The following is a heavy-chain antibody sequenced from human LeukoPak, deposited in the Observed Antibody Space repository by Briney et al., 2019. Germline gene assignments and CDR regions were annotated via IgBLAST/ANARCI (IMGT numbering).Heavy chain of an antibody. V-gene: IGHV1-18*01. J-gene: IGHJ4*02. D-gene: IGHD5-12*01. Sequence: SVKVSCKASGYTFTSYGISWVRQAPGQGLEWMGWISAYNGNTNYAQKLQGRVTMTTDTSTSTAYMELRSLRSDDTAVYSCARADRSGYYFDYWGQGTLVTVSS. CDR1: GYTFTSYG. CDR2: ISAYNGNT. CDR3: ARADRSGYYFDY.